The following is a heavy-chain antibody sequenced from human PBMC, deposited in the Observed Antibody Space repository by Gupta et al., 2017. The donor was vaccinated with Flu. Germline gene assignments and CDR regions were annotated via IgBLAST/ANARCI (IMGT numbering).Heavy chain of an antibody. D-gene: IGHD6-6*01. J-gene: IGHJ4*02. CDR2: ISDNSVYT. CDR3: VKGSSSARPYYFDY. CDR1: GFPFRSYT. V-gene: IGHV3-23*01. Sequence: EVQLLESGGGSVQPGGSLRLSCAASGFPFRSYTMSWVRQAPGKGLEWVSAISDNSVYTYYADSVTGRFTISRDNSNNMLFLQMNSLRAEDTAVYYCVKGSSSARPYYFDYWGQGTLVTVSS.